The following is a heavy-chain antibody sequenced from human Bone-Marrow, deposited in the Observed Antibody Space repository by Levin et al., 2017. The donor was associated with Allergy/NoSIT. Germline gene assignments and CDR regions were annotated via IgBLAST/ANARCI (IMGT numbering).Heavy chain of an antibody. CDR2: ISAYNGNT. V-gene: IGHV1-18*01. J-gene: IGHJ4*02. Sequence: GESLKISCKASGYTFTSYGISWVRQAPGQGLEWMGWISAYNGNTNYAQKLQGRVTMTTDTSTSTAYMELRSLRSDDTAVYYCARDEVWQLEYFWGQGTLVTVSS. CDR3: ARDEVWQLEYF. CDR1: GYTFTSYG. D-gene: IGHD6-13*01.